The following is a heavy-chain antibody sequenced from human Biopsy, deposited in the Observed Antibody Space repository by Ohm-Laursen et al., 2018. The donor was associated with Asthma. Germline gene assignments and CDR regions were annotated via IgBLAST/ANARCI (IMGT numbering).Heavy chain of an antibody. CDR3: ARVSITPGAFDI. J-gene: IGHJ3*02. CDR1: GYTFTSYY. CDR2: INPSGGST. D-gene: IGHD3-10*01. Sequence: GASVKVSCKASGYTFTSYYMHWVRQAPGQGLEWMGIINPSGGSTSYAQKFQGRVTMTRDTSTSTVYMEPSSLRSEDTAVYYCARVSITPGAFDIWGQGTMVTVSS. V-gene: IGHV1-46*01.